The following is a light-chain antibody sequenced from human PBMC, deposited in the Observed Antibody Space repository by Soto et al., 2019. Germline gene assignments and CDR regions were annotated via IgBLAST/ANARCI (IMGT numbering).Light chain of an antibody. J-gene: IGKJ5*01. V-gene: IGKV3-11*01. CDR3: QQRSNWPIT. CDR1: QSVSSY. CDR2: DAS. Sequence: EIVVTQSPATLSLSPGERATLSCRTSQSVSSYFAWYKQHSCRAPRLLIYDASNRATDIPARLIGSGSGTDFTLTISSLEPEDFAVYYCQQRSNWPITFGQGTRLEI.